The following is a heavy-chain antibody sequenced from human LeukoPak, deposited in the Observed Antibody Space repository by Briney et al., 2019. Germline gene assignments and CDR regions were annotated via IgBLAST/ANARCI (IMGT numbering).Heavy chain of an antibody. J-gene: IGHJ4*02. CDR2: IKSDGSGT. Sequence: PGGSLRLSCAASGFALSVSWMHWVRQAPGKGLVWVSVIKSDGSGTAYADSVKGRFTISRDNAKNTVYLQMNSLRDEDTAVYYCAKDYFGSLEYWGQGTLVTVSS. CDR1: GFALSVSW. CDR3: AKDYFGSLEY. D-gene: IGHD2/OR15-2a*01. V-gene: IGHV3-74*03.